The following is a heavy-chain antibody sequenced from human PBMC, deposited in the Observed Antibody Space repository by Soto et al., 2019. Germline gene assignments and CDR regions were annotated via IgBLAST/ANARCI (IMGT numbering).Heavy chain of an antibody. J-gene: IGHJ4*02. Sequence: GGSLRVSGAASGSIISRYYMSWVRQVPEKGLEWVSIIYSTGPTLYSDSVRGRFTISRDNSKNTLYLQLNSPRVDDTAVYYCARAFGGSYDYWGQGTLVTVSS. CDR2: IYSTGPT. CDR3: ARAFGGSYDY. CDR1: GSIISRYY. D-gene: IGHD3-10*01. V-gene: IGHV3-53*01.